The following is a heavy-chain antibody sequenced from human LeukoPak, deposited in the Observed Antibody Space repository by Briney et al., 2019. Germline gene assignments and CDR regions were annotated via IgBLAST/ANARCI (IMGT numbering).Heavy chain of an antibody. Sequence: SQTLSLTCTVSGGSISSGGYYWSWIRQHPGKGLEWIGYIYYSGSTYYNPSLKSRVTISVDTSKNQFSLKLSSVTAADTAAYYCARGSGYCSSTSCQTNWFDPWGQGTLVTVSS. D-gene: IGHD2-2*01. CDR1: GGSISSGGYY. CDR3: ARGSGYCSSTSCQTNWFDP. CDR2: IYYSGST. J-gene: IGHJ5*02. V-gene: IGHV4-31*03.